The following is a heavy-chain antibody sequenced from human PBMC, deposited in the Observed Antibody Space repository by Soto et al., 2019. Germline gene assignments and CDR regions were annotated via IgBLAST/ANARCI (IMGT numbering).Heavy chain of an antibody. Sequence: PAETLSLTCAVYGGSFSGYYWSWIRQPPGKGLEWIGEINHSGSTNYNPSLKSRVTISVDTSKNQFSLKLSSVTAADTAVYYCAIFPKRHSSGWYGEPYYYYGMDVWGQGTTVTVSS. CDR2: INHSGST. CDR3: AIFPKRHSSGWYGEPYYYYGMDV. J-gene: IGHJ6*02. V-gene: IGHV4-34*01. CDR1: GGSFSGYY. D-gene: IGHD6-19*01.